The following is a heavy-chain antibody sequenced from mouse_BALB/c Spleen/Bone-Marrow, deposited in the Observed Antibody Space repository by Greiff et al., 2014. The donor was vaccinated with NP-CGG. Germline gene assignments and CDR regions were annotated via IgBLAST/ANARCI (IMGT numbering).Heavy chain of an antibody. CDR2: INPNNGGT. CDR3: TRGRTWDFDY. V-gene: IGHV1S81*02. J-gene: IGHJ2*01. CDR1: GYTFTTYY. D-gene: IGHD4-1*01. Sequence: VKLMESGAELVKPGTSVKLSCKASGYTFTTYYMYWVKQRPGQGLEWIGEINPNNGGTNFKEKFKSKATLTVDKSSSTAYMQLSSLTSEDSAVHYCTRGRTWDFDYWGQGTTLTVSS.